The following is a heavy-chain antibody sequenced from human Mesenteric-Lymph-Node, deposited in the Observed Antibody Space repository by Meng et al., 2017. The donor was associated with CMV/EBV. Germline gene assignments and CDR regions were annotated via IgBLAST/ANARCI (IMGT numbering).Heavy chain of an antibody. V-gene: IGHV1-69*06. J-gene: IGHJ4*02. D-gene: IGHD3-9*01. Sequence: CSSYAISWGRQAPGQGLEWMGGIIPIFGTANYAQKFQGRVTITADKSTSTAYMELSSLRSEDTAVYYCARAHYTYYDILTGYYPFDYWGQGTLVTVSS. CDR2: IIPIFGTA. CDR3: ARAHYTYYDILTGYYPFDY. CDR1: CSSYA.